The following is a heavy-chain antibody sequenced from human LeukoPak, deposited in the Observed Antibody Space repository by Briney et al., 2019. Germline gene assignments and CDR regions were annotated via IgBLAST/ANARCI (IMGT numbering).Heavy chain of an antibody. CDR3: ARRTYCGGDCYSFDY. CDR2: IHYTGST. CDR1: GGSISSYY. Sequence: PSETLSLTCTVSGGSISSYYWSWIRQSPGKELEWIGYIHYTGSTKYNPSLKSRVTISLDTSKNQFSLKVSSVTAADTAVYYCARRTYCGGDCYSFDYWGQGTLVTVSS. D-gene: IGHD2-21*02. J-gene: IGHJ4*02. V-gene: IGHV4-59*12.